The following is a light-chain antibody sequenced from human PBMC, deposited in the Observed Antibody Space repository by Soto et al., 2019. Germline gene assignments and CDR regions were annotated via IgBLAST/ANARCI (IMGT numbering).Light chain of an antibody. J-gene: IGLJ2*01. CDR2: EVT. CDR1: SSDFGAYNS. CDR3: SSYTSSSTVV. V-gene: IGLV2-14*01. Sequence: QSALTQPASVSGSPGQSITISCTGTSSDFGAYNSVSWYQQHPGEVPKLMIYEVTNRPSGVSKRFSGSKSGNTASLAISGLRAEDVADYYCSSYTSSSTVVFGGGTKLTVL.